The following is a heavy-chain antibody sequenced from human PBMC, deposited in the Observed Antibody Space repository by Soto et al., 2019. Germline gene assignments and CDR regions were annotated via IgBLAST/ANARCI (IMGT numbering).Heavy chain of an antibody. Sequence: VSVKVSCKASGYTFTGYYMHWVRQAPGQGLEWMGWINPNSGGTNYAQKFQGWVTMTRDTSISTAYMELSRLRSDDTAVYYCARDKELIAVADTRAFDIWGQGTMVTVSS. CDR1: GYTFTGYY. CDR3: ARDKELIAVADTRAFDI. J-gene: IGHJ3*02. D-gene: IGHD6-19*01. CDR2: INPNSGGT. V-gene: IGHV1-2*04.